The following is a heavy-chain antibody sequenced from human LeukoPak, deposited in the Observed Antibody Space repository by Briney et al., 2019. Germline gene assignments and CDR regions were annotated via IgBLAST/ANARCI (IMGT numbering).Heavy chain of an antibody. D-gene: IGHD3-16*02. Sequence: SETLSLTCTLSGGSISSSSHYWGWIRQPSGKGLEWIGSIYYSGSTNYSPSLKSRVTISVDTSKNQFSLKLSSVTAADTAVYYCARGSSVGYDSIWGNYRWLDYWGPGTLVTVSS. CDR1: GGSISSSSHY. V-gene: IGHV4-39*07. J-gene: IGHJ4*02. CDR2: IYYSGST. CDR3: ARGSSVGYDSIWGNYRWLDY.